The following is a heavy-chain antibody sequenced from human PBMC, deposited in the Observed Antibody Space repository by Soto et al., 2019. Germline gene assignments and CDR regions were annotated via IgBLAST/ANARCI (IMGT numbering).Heavy chain of an antibody. V-gene: IGHV1-69*05. J-gene: IGHJ4*02. CDR1: GGTFSSYA. CDR3: ARSYYFDS. Sequence: GASVKVSCKASGGTFSSYAISWVRQAPGQGLEWMGWIIPIFGKTNYAQKFQGRVTITTDESTSTAYMELSSLRSDDTAVYYCARSYYFDSWGQGTLVTVSS. CDR2: IIPIFGKT.